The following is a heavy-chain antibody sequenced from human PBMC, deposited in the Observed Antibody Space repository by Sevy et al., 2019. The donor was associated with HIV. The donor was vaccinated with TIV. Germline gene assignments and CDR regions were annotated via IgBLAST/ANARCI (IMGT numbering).Heavy chain of an antibody. CDR3: AKVDYYDSSGYYDY. CDR2: ISGSRGST. J-gene: IGHJ4*02. V-gene: IGHV3-23*01. CDR1: GFTFSSYA. D-gene: IGHD3-22*01. Sequence: GGSLRLSCAASGFTFSSYAMSRVRQAPWKGLEWVSAISGSRGSTYYADSVKGRFTISRDNSNNTLYLQMNSLRAEDTAVYYCAKVDYYDSSGYYDYWGQGTLVTVSS.